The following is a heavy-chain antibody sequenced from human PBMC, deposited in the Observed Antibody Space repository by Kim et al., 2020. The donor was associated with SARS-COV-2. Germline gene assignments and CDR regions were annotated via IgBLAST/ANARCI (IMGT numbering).Heavy chain of an antibody. J-gene: IGHJ4*02. Sequence: NYAQKLQGRVTMTTDTSTSTAYMGLRSLRSDDTAVYYCARGHSSSSYDYWGQGTLVTVSS. CDR3: ARGHSSSSYDY. D-gene: IGHD6-6*01. V-gene: IGHV1-18*01.